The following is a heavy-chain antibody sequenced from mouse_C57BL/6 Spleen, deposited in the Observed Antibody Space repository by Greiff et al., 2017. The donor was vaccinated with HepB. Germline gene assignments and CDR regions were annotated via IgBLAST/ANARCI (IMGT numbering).Heavy chain of an antibody. D-gene: IGHD1-1*01. V-gene: IGHV1-69*01. CDR3: ARRTTVVGYYAMDY. CDR2: IDPSDSYT. Sequence: VQLQQSGAELVMPGASVKLSCKASGYTFTSYWMHWVKQRPGQGLEWIGEIDPSDSYTNYNQKFKGKSTLTVDKSSSTAYMQLSSLTSEDSAVYYWARRTTVVGYYAMDYWGQGTSVTVSS. CDR1: GYTFTSYW. J-gene: IGHJ4*01.